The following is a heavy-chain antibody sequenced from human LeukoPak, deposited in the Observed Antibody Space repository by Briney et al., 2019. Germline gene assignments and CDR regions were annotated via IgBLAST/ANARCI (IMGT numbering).Heavy chain of an antibody. D-gene: IGHD5-24*01. CDR1: EYPFSRSV. J-gene: IGHJ4*02. V-gene: IGHV1-3*01. Sequence: ASVKISCKASEYPFSRSVIHWVRQAPGQRLEWMGWINAGNGDTEYSQNFQGRVTITRDSSANIVYMELSSLTSEDTAVYYCARGIWSATRVDYYLDNWGQGTLVTVSS. CDR3: ARGIWSATRVDYYLDN. CDR2: INAGNGDT.